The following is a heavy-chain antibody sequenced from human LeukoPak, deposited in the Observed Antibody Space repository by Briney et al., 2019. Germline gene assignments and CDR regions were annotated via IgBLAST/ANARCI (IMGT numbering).Heavy chain of an antibody. CDR1: GYTFTSYA. V-gene: IGHV1-3*01. D-gene: IGHD3-22*01. CDR2: INAGNGNT. CDR3: ARDRPQNSYYYDSSGPTPDY. Sequence: ASVKVSFKASGYTFTSYAMHWVRQAPGQRLEWMGWINAGNGNTKYSQKFQGRVTITRDTSASTAYMELSSLRSEDTAVYYCARDRPQNSYYYDSSGPTPDYWGQGTLVTVSS. J-gene: IGHJ4*02.